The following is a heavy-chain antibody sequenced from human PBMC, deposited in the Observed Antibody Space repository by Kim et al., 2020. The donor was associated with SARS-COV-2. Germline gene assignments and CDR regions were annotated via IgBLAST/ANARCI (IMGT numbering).Heavy chain of an antibody. Sequence: GGSLRLSCAASGFTFSSYWMHWVRQAPGKGLVWVSRMNSDGSSTSYADSGKGRVTISRDNAKNTLYLQMNSLRAEDTAVYYCAREVTMVRGVKGYQHWGQGTLVTVSS. CDR3: AREVTMVRGVKGYQH. CDR2: MNSDGSST. V-gene: IGHV3-74*01. CDR1: GFTFSSYW. J-gene: IGHJ1*01. D-gene: IGHD3-10*01.